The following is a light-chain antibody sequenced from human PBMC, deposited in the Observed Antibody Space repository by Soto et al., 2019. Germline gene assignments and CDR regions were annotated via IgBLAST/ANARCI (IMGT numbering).Light chain of an antibody. CDR2: DVT. CDR1: SSDIGGYNF. V-gene: IGLV2-8*01. Sequence: QAVLTQPPSASGSPGQSVAISCTGTSSDIGGYNFVSWYQQHPGKAPKLMIYDVTKRPSRVPDRFSGSKSGNTATLIVSGLQAEDEADYYCSSHGGSNNPYVFGPGTKLTVL. CDR3: SSHGGSNNPYV. J-gene: IGLJ1*01.